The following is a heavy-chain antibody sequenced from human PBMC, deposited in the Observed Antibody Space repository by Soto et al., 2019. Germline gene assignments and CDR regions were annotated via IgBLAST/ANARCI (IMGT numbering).Heavy chain of an antibody. CDR1: GYTFTTSG. V-gene: IGHV1-18*01. CDR2: VSGYNGNT. CDR3: ARAGELPYYYYGMDX. Sequence: QVQLVQSGGEVKKPGASVKVSCKASGYTFTTSGVSWVRQAPGQGLEWMGWVSGYNGNTKYEEKFXDRVTMTTDTSTSTAYLELRSLTTDDTAVYYCARAGELPYYYYGMDXWGXGTXVIVSS. D-gene: IGHD1-7*01. J-gene: IGHJ6*02.